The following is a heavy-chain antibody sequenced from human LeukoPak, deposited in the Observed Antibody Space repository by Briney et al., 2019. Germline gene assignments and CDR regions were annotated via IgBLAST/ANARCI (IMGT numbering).Heavy chain of an antibody. CDR1: GYTFTSYG. CDR2: ISAYNGNT. D-gene: IGHD3-22*01. CDR3: ARAYYYDSSGTAFDI. V-gene: IGHV1-18*01. J-gene: IGHJ3*02. Sequence: ASVKVSCKASGYTFTSYGINWVRQAPGQGLEWMGWISAYNGNTNYAQKFQGRVTMTRDTSTSTVYMELSSLRSEDTAVYYCARAYYYDSSGTAFDIWGQGTMVTVSS.